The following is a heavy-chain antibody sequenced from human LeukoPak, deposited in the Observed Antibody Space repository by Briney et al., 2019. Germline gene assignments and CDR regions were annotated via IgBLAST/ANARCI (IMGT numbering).Heavy chain of an antibody. CDR2: ISKDGITK. CDR3: ARAGELDSSGYYDWFDP. V-gene: IGHV3-30-3*01. CDR1: GFIFSHDA. Sequence: GGSLRLSCAASGFIFSHDAIHWVRQAPGKGLEWVAVISKDGITKIYRDSVKGRFTISTDSSKNTVYLQMTGLEAEDTAVYYCARAGELDSSGYYDWFDPWGQGTLVTVSS. J-gene: IGHJ5*02. D-gene: IGHD3-22*01.